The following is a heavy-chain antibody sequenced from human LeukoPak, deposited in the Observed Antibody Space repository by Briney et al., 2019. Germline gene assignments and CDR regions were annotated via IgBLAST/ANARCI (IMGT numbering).Heavy chain of an antibody. CDR3: ATGRSCTTCYLPDY. D-gene: IGHD2-2*01. V-gene: IGHV3-7*01. J-gene: IGHJ4*02. CDR1: GFTFSTYW. Sequence: GGSLRLSCAASGFTFSTYWMSWVRQAPGKGLEWVANINQDGGEKYYVDSVKGRFTISRDNAKNSLYLQMNSLRAEDTAVYHCATGRSCTTCYLPDYWGQGTLVTVSS. CDR2: INQDGGEK.